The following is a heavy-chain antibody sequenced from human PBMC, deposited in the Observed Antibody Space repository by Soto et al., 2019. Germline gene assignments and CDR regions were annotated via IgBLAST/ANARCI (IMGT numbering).Heavy chain of an antibody. J-gene: IGHJ4*02. Sequence: PGGSLRLSCTASGFTFSSYDMSWGRQAPGKGLEWVSVISDNGGTKYYADSVKGRFTISRDNSKNTLYLQMNSLRAEDTAVYYCTKRLGSTATTYGDYWGQGTPVTVS. V-gene: IGHV3-23*01. CDR3: TKRLGSTATTYGDY. CDR2: ISDNGGTK. CDR1: GFTFSSYD. D-gene: IGHD1-1*01.